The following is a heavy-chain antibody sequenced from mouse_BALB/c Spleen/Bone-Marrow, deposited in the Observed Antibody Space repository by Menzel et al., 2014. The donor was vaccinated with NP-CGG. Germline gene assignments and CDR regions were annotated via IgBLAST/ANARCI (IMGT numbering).Heavy chain of an antibody. CDR1: GYVFSSSW. D-gene: IGHD1-1*02. Sequence: VQLQQSGPELVKPGASVKISCRASGYVFSSSWMNWVKQRPGQGLEWIGRIYPGDGNTNYSGKFKGKATLTADTSSSTAYMQISSLTSVDSAVYFCARRRTFITSVVDYFDVWGAGPRSPSPQ. CDR3: ARRRTFITSVVDYFDV. V-gene: IGHV1-82*01. J-gene: IGHJ1*01. CDR2: IYPGDGNT.